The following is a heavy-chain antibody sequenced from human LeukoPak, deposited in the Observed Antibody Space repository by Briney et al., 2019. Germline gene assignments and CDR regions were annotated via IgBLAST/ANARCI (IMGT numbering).Heavy chain of an antibody. J-gene: IGHJ5*02. CDR3: ARSSGWPSFDP. Sequence: SETLSLTCTVSGGSISTYYWNWIRQPPGKGLEWIGYIYYSGSTNYNPSLKSRVTISVDTSKNQFSLKLNSVTAADTAVYFCARSSGWPSFDPWGQGTLVTVSS. V-gene: IGHV4-59*01. CDR2: IYYSGST. CDR1: GGSISTYY. D-gene: IGHD6-19*01.